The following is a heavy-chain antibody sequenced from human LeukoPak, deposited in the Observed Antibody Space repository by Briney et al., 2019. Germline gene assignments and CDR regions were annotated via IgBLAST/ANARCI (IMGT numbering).Heavy chain of an antibody. J-gene: IGHJ3*02. CDR3: ASFTYSSPQTFDI. Sequence: ASVKVSCTASGGTFSSYAISWVRQAPGQGLEWMGGIIPIFGTANYAQKFQGRVTITADESTSTAYMELSSLRSEDTAVYYCASFTYSSPQTFDIWGQGTMVTVSS. D-gene: IGHD6-13*01. V-gene: IGHV1-69*13. CDR2: IIPIFGTA. CDR1: GGTFSSYA.